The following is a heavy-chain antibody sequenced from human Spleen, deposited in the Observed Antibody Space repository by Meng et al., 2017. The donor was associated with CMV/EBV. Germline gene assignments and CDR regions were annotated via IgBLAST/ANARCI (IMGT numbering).Heavy chain of an antibody. D-gene: IGHD3-22*01. CDR2: IYYSGTT. CDR1: GGSINNYY. CDR3: AGKRTYYYDSSGYYSLNWFDP. V-gene: IGHV4-59*08. J-gene: IGHJ5*02. Sequence: QVQLQESGPGLVKTSETLSLTCAGSGGSINNYYWSWIRQPPGKGLEWIGYIYYSGTTSYNPSLKSRLTISLDTSKNQFSLKLSSVTAADTAVYYCAGKRTYYYDSSGYYSLNWFDPWGQGTLVTVSS.